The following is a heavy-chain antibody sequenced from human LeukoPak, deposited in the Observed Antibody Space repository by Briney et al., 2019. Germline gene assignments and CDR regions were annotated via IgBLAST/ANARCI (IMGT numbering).Heavy chain of an antibody. Sequence: PSETLSLTCTVSGGSISGYYWNWIRQTPGKGLEWIGYFYYSGTTNYNPSLKSRVTMSVDTSKNQFSLKLNSVTAADTAVYYCARSQQWLVLDYRGQGTLVTVSS. V-gene: IGHV4-59*08. D-gene: IGHD6-19*01. CDR1: GGSISGYY. CDR3: ARSQQWLVLDY. J-gene: IGHJ4*02. CDR2: FYYSGTT.